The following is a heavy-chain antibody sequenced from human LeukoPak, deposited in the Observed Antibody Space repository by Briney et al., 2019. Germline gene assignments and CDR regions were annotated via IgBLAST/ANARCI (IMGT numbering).Heavy chain of an antibody. Sequence: PSETLSLTCAVYGGSFSGYYWGWIRQPPGKGLEWIGEINHSGSTNYNPSLKSRVTISVDASKNQFSLKLSSVTAADTAVYYCARVLGGIVSDYWGQGTLATVSS. D-gene: IGHD1-26*01. J-gene: IGHJ4*02. CDR2: INHSGST. CDR3: ARVLGGIVSDY. V-gene: IGHV4-34*01. CDR1: GGSFSGYY.